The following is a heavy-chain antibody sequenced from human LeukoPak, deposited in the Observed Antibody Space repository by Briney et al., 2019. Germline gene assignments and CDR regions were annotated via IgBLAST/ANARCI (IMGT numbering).Heavy chain of an antibody. Sequence: GASVKVSCKASGYTFTRHYIHWVRQAPGQGPEWMGMINPSGGSTTYAQRFQGRVTMTRDTSTSTIYMELSSLRSEDTAVYYCARIRESSGYYEHAAFDLWGQGTMVTVSS. CDR2: INPSGGST. D-gene: IGHD3-22*01. J-gene: IGHJ3*01. CDR1: GYTFTRHY. V-gene: IGHV1-46*01. CDR3: ARIRESSGYYEHAAFDL.